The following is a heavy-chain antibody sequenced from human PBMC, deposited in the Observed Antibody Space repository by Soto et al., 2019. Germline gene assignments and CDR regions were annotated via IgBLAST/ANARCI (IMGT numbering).Heavy chain of an antibody. J-gene: IGHJ4*02. V-gene: IGHV3-23*01. CDR1: RISLSYYA. CDR2: ISGSGDAT. Sequence: GSLRLSCAASRISLSYYAMICVRQARGKGLEWGSVISGSGDATYYADSVKRRFTVFRDNSQNTLYLQVHSLRAGDTDVYYSAKAQEIGGNVNSFFDYWGQGTLVTVSS. CDR3: AKAQEIGGNVNSFFDY. D-gene: IGHD2-15*01.